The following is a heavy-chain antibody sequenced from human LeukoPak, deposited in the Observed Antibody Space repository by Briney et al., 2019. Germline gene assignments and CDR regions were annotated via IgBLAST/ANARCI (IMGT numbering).Heavy chain of an antibody. Sequence: GGSLRLSCAASGFTFSGYAMSWVRQAPGKGLEWVSAISGSGGSTYYADSVKGRFTISRDNSKNTLYLQMNSLRAEDTAVYYCAKDLDSGSSYFDYWGQGTLVTVSS. CDR3: AKDLDSGSSYFDY. D-gene: IGHD1-26*01. J-gene: IGHJ4*02. V-gene: IGHV3-23*01. CDR1: GFTFSGYA. CDR2: ISGSGGST.